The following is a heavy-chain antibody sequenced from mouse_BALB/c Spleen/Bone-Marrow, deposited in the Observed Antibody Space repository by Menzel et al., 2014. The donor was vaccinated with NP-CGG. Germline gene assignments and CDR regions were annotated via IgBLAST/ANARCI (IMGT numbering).Heavy chain of an antibody. CDR2: ISSGSSTT. CDR3: ARGGNFAWFAY. V-gene: IGHV5-17*02. D-gene: IGHD2-1*01. Sequence: DLQLVESGGGLVQPGGSRKLSCAASGFTFSSFGMHWVRQAPEKGLEWVAYISSGSSTTYYADTVKGRFTISRDNPKNTLFLQMTSLRSEDTAMYYCARGGNFAWFAYWGLGTLVTVSA. CDR1: GFTFSSFG. J-gene: IGHJ3*01.